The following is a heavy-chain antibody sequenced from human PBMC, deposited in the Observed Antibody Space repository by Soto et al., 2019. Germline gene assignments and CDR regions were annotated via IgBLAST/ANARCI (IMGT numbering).Heavy chain of an antibody. Sequence: AAVKVSYKASGYTFTRYDINGVRQATGQGLAWMGWMNPHSGNTGYAQKFQGRVTITRNTSISTAHMELSSLRSEDTAVYYCARTVGAAEAGMDVWGQGTTVTVSS. CDR1: GYTFTRYD. CDR3: ARTVGAAEAGMDV. V-gene: IGHV1-8*01. J-gene: IGHJ6*02. D-gene: IGHD2-15*01. CDR2: MNPHSGNT.